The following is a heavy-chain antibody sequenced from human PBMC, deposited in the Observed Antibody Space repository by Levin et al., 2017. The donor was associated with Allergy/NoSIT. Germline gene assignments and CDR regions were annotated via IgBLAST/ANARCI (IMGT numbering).Heavy chain of an antibody. V-gene: IGHV4-61*02. CDR3: ARAEVGSEH. CDR2: IYSSGSA. CDR1: GGSISSGSYY. Sequence: SETLSLTCKVSGGSISSGSYYLSWIRQPAAKGLEWIGRIYSSGSANYNPSLKSRVTISVDTSKNQFSLKLSSVTAADTAVYYCARAEVGSEHWGQGTLVTVSS. J-gene: IGHJ4*02. D-gene: IGHD3-10*01.